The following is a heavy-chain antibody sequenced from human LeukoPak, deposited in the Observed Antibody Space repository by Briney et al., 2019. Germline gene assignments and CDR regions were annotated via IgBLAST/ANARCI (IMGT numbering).Heavy chain of an antibody. J-gene: IGHJ6*03. D-gene: IGHD6-13*01. Sequence: PSETLSLTCTVSGGSISSYYWSWIRQPPGKGLEWIGYIYYSGSTNYNPSLKSRVTISVDTSKNQFSLKLSSVTAADTAVYYCARRKHSKQLYYYYYMDVWGKGTTVTISS. CDR3: ARRKHSKQLYYYYYMDV. CDR1: GGSISSYY. CDR2: IYYSGST. V-gene: IGHV4-59*01.